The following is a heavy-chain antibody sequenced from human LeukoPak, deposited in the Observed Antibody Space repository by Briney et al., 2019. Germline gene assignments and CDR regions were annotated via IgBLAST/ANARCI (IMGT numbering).Heavy chain of an antibody. Sequence: GGSLRLSCAASGFTFSSYWMYWVRQAPGKGLEWVSLITSGGSTYYADSVKGRFTISRDNSKNTLFLQMNSLRAEDTALYYCAKKIGGVYAFDIWGQGTMVTVSS. CDR2: ITSGGST. V-gene: IGHV3-53*01. D-gene: IGHD3-16*01. CDR3: AKKIGGVYAFDI. CDR1: GFTFSSYW. J-gene: IGHJ3*02.